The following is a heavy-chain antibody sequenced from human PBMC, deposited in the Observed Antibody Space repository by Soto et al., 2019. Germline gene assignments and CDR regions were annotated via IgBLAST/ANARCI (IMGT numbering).Heavy chain of an antibody. CDR2: INPSGGST. D-gene: IGHD1-20*01. CDR1: GYTFTSYY. J-gene: IGHJ4*02. CDR3: ARDRGKHGITGPSSDY. Sequence: ASVKVSCKASGYTFTSYYMHWVRQAPGQGLEWMGIINPSGGSTSYAQKFQGRVTMTRDTSTSTVYMELSSLRSEDTAVYYCARDRGKHGITGPSSDYWGQGTLVTVSS. V-gene: IGHV1-46*01.